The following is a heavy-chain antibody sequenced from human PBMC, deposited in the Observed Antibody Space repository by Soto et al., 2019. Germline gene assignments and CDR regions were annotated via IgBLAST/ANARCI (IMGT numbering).Heavy chain of an antibody. Sequence: QVQLVQSGAEVKKPGASVKVSCKASGYTFTSYAMHWVRQDPGQRLEWMGWINDGNGNTKYSQKFQGRVTITRDTYASTAYMELSSLRSDETAVYYCARVVEVGWYYFDYWGQGTLVTVSS. CDR2: INDGNGNT. CDR3: ARVVEVGWYYFDY. CDR1: GYTFTSYA. V-gene: IGHV1-3*01. D-gene: IGHD3-22*01. J-gene: IGHJ4*02.